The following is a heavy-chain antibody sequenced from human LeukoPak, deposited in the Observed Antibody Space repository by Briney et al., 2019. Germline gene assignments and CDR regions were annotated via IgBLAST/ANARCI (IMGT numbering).Heavy chain of an antibody. Sequence: GASVKVSCKASGGTFSSYAISWVRQAPGQGLEWMGGIIPIFGTANYAQKFQGRVTITADESTSTAYMELSSLRSEDTAVYYCARDRGPYDFWSGYYLNWFDPWGQGTLVTVSS. V-gene: IGHV1-69*13. CDR1: GGTFSSYA. D-gene: IGHD3-3*01. CDR3: ARDRGPYDFWSGYYLNWFDP. J-gene: IGHJ5*02. CDR2: IIPIFGTA.